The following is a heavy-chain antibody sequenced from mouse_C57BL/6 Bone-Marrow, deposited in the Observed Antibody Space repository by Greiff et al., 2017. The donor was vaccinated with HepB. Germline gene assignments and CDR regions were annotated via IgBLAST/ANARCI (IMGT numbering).Heavy chain of an antibody. Sequence: EVQLQESGPGLVKPSQSLSLTCSVTGYSITSGYYWNWLRQFPGNKLEWMGYISYDGSNNYNPSLKNRISITRDTSKNQFFLKLNSVTTEDTATYYCARYYYGSSGYDYFDYWGQGTTLTVSS. CDR3: ARYYYGSSGYDYFDY. CDR1: GYSITSGYY. CDR2: ISYDGSN. J-gene: IGHJ2*01. V-gene: IGHV3-6*01. D-gene: IGHD1-1*01.